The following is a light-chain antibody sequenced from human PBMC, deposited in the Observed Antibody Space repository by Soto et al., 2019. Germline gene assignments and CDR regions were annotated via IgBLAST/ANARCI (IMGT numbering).Light chain of an antibody. Sequence: EIVLTQSPATLSLSPGERATLSCRASQSVSSYLAWYQQKPGQAPRLLIYDASNRATGIPARFSGSGSGTDFTLTTSSLEPEDFAVYYCQQRSNWPPRTFGQGTKVDMK. CDR2: DAS. CDR1: QSVSSY. J-gene: IGKJ1*01. CDR3: QQRSNWPPRT. V-gene: IGKV3-11*01.